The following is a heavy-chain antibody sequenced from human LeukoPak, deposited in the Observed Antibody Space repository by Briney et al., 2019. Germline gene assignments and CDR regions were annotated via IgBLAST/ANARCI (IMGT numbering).Heavy chain of an antibody. CDR1: GFTFSSYG. J-gene: IGHJ4*02. V-gene: IGHV3-30*18. CDR3: AKVHSSGSHFDY. D-gene: IGHD6-19*01. CDR2: ISYDGSNK. Sequence: SGGSLRLSCAASGFTFSSYGMHWVRQAPGKGLEWVAVISYDGSNKYYADSVKGRFTISRDNSKNTLYLQMNSPRAEDTAVYYCAKVHSSGSHFDYWGQGTLVTVSS.